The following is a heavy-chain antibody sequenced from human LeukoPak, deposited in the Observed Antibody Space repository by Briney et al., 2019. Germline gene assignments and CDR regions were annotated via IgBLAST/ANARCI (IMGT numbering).Heavy chain of an antibody. CDR3: ARDRYAFDI. J-gene: IGHJ3*02. CDR2: IYYSGST. V-gene: IGHV4-59*01. CDR1: GGSISSYY. Sequence: PSETLSLTXTVSGGSISSYYWRWIGQPPGKGLEWIGYIYYSGSTNYNPSLKSRVTISVDTSKNQFSLKLSSVTAADTVVYYCARDRYAFDIWGQGTMVTVSS.